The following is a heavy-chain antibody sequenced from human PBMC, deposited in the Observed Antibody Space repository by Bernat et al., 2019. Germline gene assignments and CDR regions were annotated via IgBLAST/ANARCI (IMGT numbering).Heavy chain of an antibody. V-gene: IGHV3-23*04. CDR2: ISGSGGST. D-gene: IGHD6-19*01. CDR1: GFTFSSYA. J-gene: IGHJ4*02. CDR3: AKGWEYSSGWYPYY. Sequence: EVQLVESGGALVNPGGSLTLSCAASGFTFSSYAMSWVRQAPGKGLEWVSAISGSGGSTYYADSVKGRFTISRDNSKNTLYLQMNSLRAEDAAVYYCAKGWEYSSGWYPYYWGQGTLVTVSS.